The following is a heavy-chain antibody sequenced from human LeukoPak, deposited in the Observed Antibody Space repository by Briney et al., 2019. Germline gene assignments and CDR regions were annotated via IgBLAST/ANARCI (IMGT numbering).Heavy chain of an antibody. CDR3: AKEYRIAVAGTRFDY. J-gene: IGHJ4*02. V-gene: IGHV3-7*03. CDR2: K. Sequence: KYFVDSVKGRFTISRDNAKNTLYLQMNSLRAEDTAVYYCAKEYRIAVAGTRFDYWGQGTLVTVSS. D-gene: IGHD6-19*01.